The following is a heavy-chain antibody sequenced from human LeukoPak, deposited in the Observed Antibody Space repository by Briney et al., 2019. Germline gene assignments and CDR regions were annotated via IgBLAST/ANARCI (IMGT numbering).Heavy chain of an antibody. V-gene: IGHV3-23*01. J-gene: IGHJ4*02. CDR1: GFTFSNYA. D-gene: IGHD3-3*01. Sequence: GGSLRLSCAASGFTFSNYAMSWVRQAPGKGLEWVSVISGSGSGTYYADSVKGRFTISRDNSRNTLYLQMNSLRAEDAAVYYCAKDIPAMGRFLVWLPPYFDYWGQGTLVTVSS. CDR3: AKDIPAMGRFLVWLPPYFDY. CDR2: ISGSGSGT.